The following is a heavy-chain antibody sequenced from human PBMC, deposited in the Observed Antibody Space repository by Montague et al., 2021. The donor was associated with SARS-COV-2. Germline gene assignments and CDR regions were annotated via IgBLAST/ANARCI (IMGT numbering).Heavy chain of an antibody. Sequence: TLSLTCIVSGGSISSDDSYWTWIRQHPGKGLEWIGYISYSGRTSYXXXLKSRLTISADTSDNQFSLKLTSMTAADTAVCYCARMYVPAHGTSAASYSDYWGRGTLVTVSS. V-gene: IGHV4-31*03. CDR3: ARMYVPAHGTSAASYSDY. CDR1: GGSISSDDSY. CDR2: ISYSGRT. D-gene: IGHD6-13*01. J-gene: IGHJ4*02.